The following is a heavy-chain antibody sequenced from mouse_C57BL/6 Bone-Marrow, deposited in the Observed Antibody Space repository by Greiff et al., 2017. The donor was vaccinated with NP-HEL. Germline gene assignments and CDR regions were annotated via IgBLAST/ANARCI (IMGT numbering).Heavy chain of an antibody. CDR2: IDPSDSYT. V-gene: IGHV1-50*01. J-gene: IGHJ1*03. CDR3: ARDGSGYGWYFDV. CDR1: GYTFTSYW. Sequence: VQLQQPGAELVKPGASVKLSCKASGYTFTSYWMQWVKQRPGQGLEWIGEIDPSDSYTNYTQKFKGKATLTVDKSFSPAYMPLSSLTSEDSAVFYCARDGSGYGWYFDVWGTGTTVTVSS. D-gene: IGHD1-1*01.